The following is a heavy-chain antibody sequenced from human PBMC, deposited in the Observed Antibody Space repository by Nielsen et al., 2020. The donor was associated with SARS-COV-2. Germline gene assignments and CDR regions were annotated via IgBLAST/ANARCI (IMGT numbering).Heavy chain of an antibody. D-gene: IGHD3-22*01. J-gene: IGHJ3*02. Sequence: GESLKISCAASGFTFSSYAMSWVRQAPGKGLEWVSVIYSGGSSTYYADSVKGRFTISRDNSKNTLYLQMNSLRAEDTAVYYCAREGDSSGTVGYDAFDIWGQGTMVTVSS. CDR2: IYSGGSST. CDR3: AREGDSSGTVGYDAFDI. CDR1: GFTFSSYA. V-gene: IGHV3-23*03.